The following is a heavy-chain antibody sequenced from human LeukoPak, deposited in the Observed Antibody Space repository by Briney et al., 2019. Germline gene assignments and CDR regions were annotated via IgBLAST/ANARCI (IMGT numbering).Heavy chain of an antibody. CDR2: IHHSGYT. D-gene: IGHD4-11*01. CDR3: TRMTRGHDY. V-gene: IGHV4-34*01. CDR1: GVSFDDYY. Sequence: SETLSLTCAVSGVSFDDYYWSWVRQTPGKGLEWIGEIHHSGYTNDNPSLKSRVTLSIDTSRKQFSLNLRSVTVADAGIYYCTRMTRGHDYWGQGTQVTVSS. J-gene: IGHJ4*02.